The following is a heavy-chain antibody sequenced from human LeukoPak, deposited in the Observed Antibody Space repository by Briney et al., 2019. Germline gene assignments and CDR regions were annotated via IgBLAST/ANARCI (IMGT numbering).Heavy chain of an antibody. CDR3: STAKFDN. CDR1: GVALSDYS. J-gene: IGHJ4*02. V-gene: IGHV3-48*01. Sequence: GGSLRLSCAASGVALSDYSMNWVRQTPGKGLEWLSYISSSSTNIYYADSVKGRFTISRDNAKNSLYLQMNSLRAEDTAVYYCSTAKFDNWGQGTLVTVSS. CDR2: ISSSSTNI.